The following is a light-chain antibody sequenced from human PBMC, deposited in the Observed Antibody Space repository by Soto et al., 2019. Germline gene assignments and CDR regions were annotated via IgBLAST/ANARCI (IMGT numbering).Light chain of an antibody. J-gene: IGLJ2*01. CDR1: SSDVGGYNY. CDR3: SSYTSSSTVVV. CDR2: EVS. V-gene: IGLV2-14*01. Sequence: QSAPTQPASVSGSPGQSITISCTGTSSDVGGYNYVSWYQQHPGKAPKLMIYEVSNRPSGVSNRFSGSKSGNTASLTISGLQAEDEADYYCSSYTSSSTVVVFGGGTKVTVL.